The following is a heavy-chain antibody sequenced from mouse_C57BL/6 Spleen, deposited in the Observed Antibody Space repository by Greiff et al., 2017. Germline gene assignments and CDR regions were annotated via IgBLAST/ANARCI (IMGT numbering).Heavy chain of an antibody. J-gene: IGHJ2*01. Sequence: EVKLMESGPGLVKPSQSLSLTCSVTGYSITSGYYWNWIRQFPGNKLEWMGYISYDGSNNYNPSLKNRISITRDTSKNQFFLKLNSVTTEDTATYYCASTGHYDGYYPDWGQGTTLTVSS. V-gene: IGHV3-6*01. CDR2: ISYDGSN. D-gene: IGHD2-3*01. CDR3: ASTGHYDGYYPD. CDR1: GYSITSGYY.